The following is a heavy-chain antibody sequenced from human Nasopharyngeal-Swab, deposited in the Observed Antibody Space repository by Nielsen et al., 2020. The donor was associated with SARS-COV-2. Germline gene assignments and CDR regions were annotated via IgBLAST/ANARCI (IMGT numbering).Heavy chain of an antibody. CDR3: ARDGDYSGWELTDY. J-gene: IGHJ4*02. CDR2: ISSTGAII. CDR1: GFTFSDYY. V-gene: IGHV3-11*04. D-gene: IGHD1-26*01. Sequence: GGSLRLSCAASGFTFSDYYMSWIRQAPGKGLEWVSYISSTGAIIYYADSVEGRFTISRDNAKNSLYLQMNSLRAEDTAVYYCARDGDYSGWELTDYWGQGTLVTVSS.